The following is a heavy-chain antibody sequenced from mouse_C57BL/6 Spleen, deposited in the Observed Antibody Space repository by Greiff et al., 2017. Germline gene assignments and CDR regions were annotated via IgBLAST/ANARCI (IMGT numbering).Heavy chain of an antibody. CDR2: FYPGRGSI. CDR1: GYTFTEYT. D-gene: IGHD2-4*01. Sequence: QVQLKQSGAELVKPGASVKLSCKASGYTFTEYTIHWVKQRSGQGLEWIGWFYPGRGSIKYNEKFKDKATLTADKSSSTVYMELSRLTSEDSAVYFCARHGFSYDYDRSDYYAMDYWGQGTSVTVSS. J-gene: IGHJ4*01. V-gene: IGHV1-62-2*01. CDR3: ARHGFSYDYDRSDYYAMDY.